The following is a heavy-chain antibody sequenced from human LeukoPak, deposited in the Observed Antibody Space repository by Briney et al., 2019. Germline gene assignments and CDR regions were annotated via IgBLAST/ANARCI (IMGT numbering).Heavy chain of an antibody. CDR1: GDSISSYY. Sequence: SETLSLTCTVSGDSISSYYWSWIRQPPGKGLEWIGEINHSGSTNYNPSLKSRVTISVDTSKNQFSLKLSSVTAADTAVYYCARHVKRRAARYYYYMDVWGKGTTVTISS. J-gene: IGHJ6*03. D-gene: IGHD3-10*01. CDR2: INHSGST. CDR3: ARHVKRRAARYYYYMDV. V-gene: IGHV4-34*01.